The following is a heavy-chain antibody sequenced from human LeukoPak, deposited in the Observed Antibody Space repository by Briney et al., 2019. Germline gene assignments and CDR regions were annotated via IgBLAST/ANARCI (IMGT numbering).Heavy chain of an antibody. J-gene: IGHJ4*02. CDR2: ICFGDST. CDR3: AKNQASLNHFDY. CDR1: GFTVSSNY. V-gene: IGHV3-53*01. Sequence: PGGSLRLSCAASGFTVSSNYMSWVRQAPGKGLEWVSVICFGDSTYYGDSVKGRFTISRDNSKNTLYLQMNSLRAEDTAVYYCAKNQASLNHFDYWGQGTLVTVSS.